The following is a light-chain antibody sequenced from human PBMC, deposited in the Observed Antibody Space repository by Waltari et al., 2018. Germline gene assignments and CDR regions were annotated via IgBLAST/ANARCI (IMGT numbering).Light chain of an antibody. CDR3: QHYRSLPVT. Sequence: EIVLTQSPGTLSLSPGERATLSCRASESVRRALAWYQQRPGQAPRLLIYDASSRATGIPDRFSGSGSWTDFSLTISRLEPEEFALYYCQHYRSLPVTFGQGTKVEIK. V-gene: IGKV3-20*01. CDR1: ESVRRA. CDR2: DAS. J-gene: IGKJ1*01.